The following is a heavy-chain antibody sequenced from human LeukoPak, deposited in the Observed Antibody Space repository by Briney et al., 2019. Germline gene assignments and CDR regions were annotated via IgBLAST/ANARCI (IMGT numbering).Heavy chain of an antibody. D-gene: IGHD3-3*01. CDR2: IKHDGSEK. V-gene: IGHV3-7*01. CDR3: ATDRGWRTSGYYLYYFEY. Sequence: QPGGSLRLSCAAPGFIFTNYFMSWVRQAPGKGLEWVASIKHDGSEKYYVDSVRGRFTISRDNTMNSLYLQMSSLRAEDTAVYYCATDRGWRTSGYYLYYFEYWGQGTLVTFSS. CDR1: GFIFTNYF. J-gene: IGHJ4*02.